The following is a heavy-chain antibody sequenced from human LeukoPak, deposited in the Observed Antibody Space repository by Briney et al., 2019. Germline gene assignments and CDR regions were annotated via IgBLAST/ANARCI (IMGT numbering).Heavy chain of an antibody. J-gene: IGHJ4*02. CDR1: GGSISSYY. D-gene: IGHD6-13*01. CDR3: ARAAAAHFDY. V-gene: IGHV4-59*01. Sequence: AETLSLTCTVSGGSISSYYWSWIRQLPGKGLEWIGYIYYSGSTNYNPSLKSRVTISVDTSKNQFSLKLSSVTAADTAVYYCARAAAAHFDYWGQGTLVTVSS. CDR2: IYYSGST.